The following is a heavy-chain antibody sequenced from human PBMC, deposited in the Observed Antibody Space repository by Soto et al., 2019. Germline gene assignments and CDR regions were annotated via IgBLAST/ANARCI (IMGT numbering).Heavy chain of an antibody. CDR1: GFTFSDSY. J-gene: IGHJ6*02. CDR2: ITFSGNTV. CDR3: ARVSWREKYGMDV. V-gene: IGHV3-11*01. Sequence: PGGSLRLSCAASGFTFSDSYLSWIRQAPGTGLEWISYITFSGNTVYYADSLKGRFTISRDNAKNSLYLQMNRLRAEDTAVYYCARVSWREKYGMDVWGQGTTVTV.